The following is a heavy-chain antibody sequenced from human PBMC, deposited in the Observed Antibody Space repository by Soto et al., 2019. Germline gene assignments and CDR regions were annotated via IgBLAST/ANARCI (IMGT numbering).Heavy chain of an antibody. CDR2: IVVGSGNT. J-gene: IGHJ3*02. CDR1: GFTFTSSA. D-gene: IGHD3-3*01. CDR3: AAQITIFGVVNLDDAFAI. V-gene: IGHV1-58*02. Sequence: SVKVSCKASGFTFTSSAMQWVRQARGQRLEWIGWIVVGSGNTNYAQKFQERVTITRDMSTSTAYMELSSLRSEDTAVYYCAAQITIFGVVNLDDAFAIWGQGTMVTVSS.